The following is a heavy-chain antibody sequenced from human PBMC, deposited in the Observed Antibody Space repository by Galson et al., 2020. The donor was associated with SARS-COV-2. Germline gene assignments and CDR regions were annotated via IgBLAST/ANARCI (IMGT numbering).Heavy chain of an antibody. CDR1: GFTFSSYG. CDR3: AKDRGIAVAGTLYYFDY. D-gene: IGHD6-19*01. J-gene: IGHJ4*02. CDR2: IWYDGSNK. V-gene: IGHV3-33*06. Sequence: GESLKISCAASGFTFSSYGMHWVRPAPGKGLERVAVIWYDGSNKYYADPVKGRFTISRDNSKNTLYLQMNSLRAEDTAVYYCAKDRGIAVAGTLYYFDYWGQGTLVTVSS.